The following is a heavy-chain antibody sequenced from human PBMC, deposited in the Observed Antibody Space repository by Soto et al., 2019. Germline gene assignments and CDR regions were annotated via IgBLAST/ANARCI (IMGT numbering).Heavy chain of an antibody. V-gene: IGHV4-59*02. CDR1: GGSVTTY. D-gene: IGHD2-8*01. J-gene: IGHJ5*02. CDR2: INYSGTT. CDR3: ASSFCTDGVSCNWFDP. Sequence: QVQLQESGPGLVKASETLSLTCPVSGGSVTTYWGWIRQPPGKGLEWIGYINYSGTTKYKSSLKSRVTISVDTSKTQVSLNLRSVTAPDTAVYYCASSFCTDGVSCNWFDPWGQGIRVIVSS.